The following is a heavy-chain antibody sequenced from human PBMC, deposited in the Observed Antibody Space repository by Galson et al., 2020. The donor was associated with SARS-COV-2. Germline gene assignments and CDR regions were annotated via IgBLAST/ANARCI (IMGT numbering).Heavy chain of an antibody. CDR2: IYYSGST. CDR1: GGSISSSSYY. CDR3: ATESTTVTTFYYYGMDV. J-gene: IGHJ6*02. V-gene: IGHV4-39*07. D-gene: IGHD4-17*01. Sequence: SETLSLTCTVSGGSISSSSYYWGWICQPPGKGLEWIGSIYYSGSTYYNPSLKSRVTISVDTSKNQFSLKLSSVTAADTAVYYCATESTTVTTFYYYGMDVWGQGTTVTVSS.